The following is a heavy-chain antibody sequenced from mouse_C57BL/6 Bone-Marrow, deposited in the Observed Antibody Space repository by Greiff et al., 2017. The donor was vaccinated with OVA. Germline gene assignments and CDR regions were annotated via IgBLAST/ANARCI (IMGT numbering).Heavy chain of an antibody. CDR3: TGLIYYDYDSYFDY. D-gene: IGHD2-4*01. CDR1: GYTFTDYE. CDR2: IDPETGGT. V-gene: IGHV1-15*01. J-gene: IGHJ2*01. Sequence: VHLVEDGAERGRQGAAGTRCCKASGYTFTDYEMHWVKQTPVHGLEWIGAIDPETGGTAYNQKFKGKAILTADKSSSTAYMELRSLTSEDSAVYYCTGLIYYDYDSYFDYWGQGTTLTVSS.